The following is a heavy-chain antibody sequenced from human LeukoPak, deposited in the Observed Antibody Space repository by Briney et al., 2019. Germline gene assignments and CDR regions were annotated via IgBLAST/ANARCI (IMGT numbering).Heavy chain of an antibody. J-gene: IGHJ4*02. CDR1: GFICSDYA. D-gene: IGHD3-3*01. V-gene: IGHV3-23*01. CDR2: ISSSGSGGNT. Sequence: GGSLRLSCTASGFICSDYAMSWARQAPGKGLEWVAGISSSGSGGNTYYADSVKGRFTISRDNSKNTLYLQMNSLRAEDAAVYYCAKDILPRRTTIFGVVIVAQFPLDYWGQGTLVTVSS. CDR3: AKDILPRRTTIFGVVIVAQFPLDY.